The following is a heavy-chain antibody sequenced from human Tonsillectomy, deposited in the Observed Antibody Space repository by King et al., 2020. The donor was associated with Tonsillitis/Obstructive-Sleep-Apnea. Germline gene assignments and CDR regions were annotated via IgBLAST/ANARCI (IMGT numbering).Heavy chain of an antibody. Sequence: VRLQESGPRLVKPSETLSVTCTVSGGSGGSISTYYWSWIRQPPGKGLEWIGSISYSGSTNYNPSLKSRVTISVDTSKNQFSLKLSSVTAADTALYYCAAQTLDFWSGNYYFDYWGQGTLVTVSS. J-gene: IGHJ4*02. V-gene: IGHV4-59*01. CDR3: AAQTLDFWSGNYYFDY. D-gene: IGHD3-3*01. CDR2: ISYSGST. CDR1: GGSGGSISTYY.